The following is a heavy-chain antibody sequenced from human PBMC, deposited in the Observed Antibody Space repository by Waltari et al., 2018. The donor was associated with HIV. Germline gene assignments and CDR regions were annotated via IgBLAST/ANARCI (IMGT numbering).Heavy chain of an antibody. CDR3: ATTHGSGDFDNDFDY. J-gene: IGHJ4*02. V-gene: IGHV3-7*01. CDR1: GFPFSFYW. Sequence: EVRLVESGGGWVQPGGSLTLTCETSGFPFSFYWLSWVRQAPGKGLEWVANINQAGTERHYVDSVRGRFTISRDNGKRSSFLQMNSLSVEDTAVYYCATTHGSGDFDNDFDYWGQGTLV. CDR2: INQAGTER. D-gene: IGHD3-10*01.